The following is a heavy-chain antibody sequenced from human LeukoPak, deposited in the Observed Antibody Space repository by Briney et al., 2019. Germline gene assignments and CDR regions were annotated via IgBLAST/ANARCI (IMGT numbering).Heavy chain of an antibody. D-gene: IGHD3-16*02. CDR3: ARSLLEAYDYVWGSYRSPGAFDI. CDR2: IYYSGST. V-gene: IGHV4-59*01. J-gene: IGHJ3*02. CDR1: GCSISSYY. Sequence: PSGTLSLTCTVSGCSISSYYWSWIRQPPGKGLEWIGYIYYSGSTNYNPSLKSRVTISVDTSKNQFSLKLSSVTAADTAVYYCARSLLEAYDYVWGSYRSPGAFDIWGQGKMVTVSS.